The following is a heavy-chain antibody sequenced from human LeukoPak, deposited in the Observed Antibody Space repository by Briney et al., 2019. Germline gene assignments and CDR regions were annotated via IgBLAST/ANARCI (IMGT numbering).Heavy chain of an antibody. D-gene: IGHD2-2*01. CDR1: GGSISSGGYY. CDR2: IYYSGST. Sequence: SETLSLTCTVSGGSISSGGYYWSWIHQHPGKGLEWIGYIYYSGSTYYNPSLKSRVTISVDTSKNQFSLKLSSVTAADTAVYYCARGYCSSTSCKHNWFDPWGQGTLVTVSS. J-gene: IGHJ5*02. V-gene: IGHV4-31*03. CDR3: ARGYCSSTSCKHNWFDP.